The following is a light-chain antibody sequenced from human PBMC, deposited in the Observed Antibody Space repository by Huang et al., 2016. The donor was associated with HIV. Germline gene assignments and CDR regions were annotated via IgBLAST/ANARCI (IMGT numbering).Light chain of an antibody. V-gene: IGKV1-39*01. J-gene: IGKJ4*01. CDR2: AAS. CDR3: QQTYSTPLT. Sequence: DIQMNQSPSALSASVGERVSITCRASHYIGSYLHWYQQKPGKAPNLIIYAASHFQGGVPSRFSGSGSGTHFTLNISSLQPDDIASYYCQQTYSTPLTFGGRTKVEIK. CDR1: HYIGSY.